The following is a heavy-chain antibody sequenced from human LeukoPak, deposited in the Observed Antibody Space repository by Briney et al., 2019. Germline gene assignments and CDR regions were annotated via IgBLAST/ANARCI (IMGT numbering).Heavy chain of an antibody. Sequence: PGGSLRLSCAASGFTFSSYWMSWVRQAPGKGLEWVANIKQDGSEEYYVDSVKGRFTISRDNAKNSLYLQMNSLRAEDTAVYYCARVNYDFWSGRAYYMDVWGKGTTVTVSS. CDR1: GFTFSSYW. V-gene: IGHV3-7*01. CDR2: IKQDGSEE. CDR3: ARVNYDFWSGRAYYMDV. D-gene: IGHD3-3*01. J-gene: IGHJ6*03.